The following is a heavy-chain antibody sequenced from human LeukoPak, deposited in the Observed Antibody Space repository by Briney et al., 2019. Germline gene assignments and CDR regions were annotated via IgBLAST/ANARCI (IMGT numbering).Heavy chain of an antibody. CDR2: IKEDGSER. CDR1: GFTFSSYW. V-gene: IGHV3-7*01. CDR3: AKGHFDWLLTGYAFDI. J-gene: IGHJ3*02. Sequence: GGSLRLSCAASGFTFSSYWMSWVRQAPGKGLEWVANIKEDGSERYYVDSVKGRFTISRDNAKNSLYLQMNSLRAEDTAVYYCAKGHFDWLLTGYAFDIWGQGTMVTVSS. D-gene: IGHD3-9*01.